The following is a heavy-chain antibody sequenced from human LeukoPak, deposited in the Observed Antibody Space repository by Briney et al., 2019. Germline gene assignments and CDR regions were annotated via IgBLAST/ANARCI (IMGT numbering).Heavy chain of an antibody. J-gene: IGHJ3*02. D-gene: IGHD5-24*01. CDR1: GFTFSSYE. V-gene: IGHV3-48*03. Sequence: SGGSLRLSCIASGFTFSSYEMDWVRRAPGKGLEWVSYIGSSGGSRYYADSVKGRFTTSRDNAKNSLYLQMNSLRAEDTAVYYCAREDGDAFDIWGQGTMVTVSP. CDR3: AREDGDAFDI. CDR2: IGSSGGSR.